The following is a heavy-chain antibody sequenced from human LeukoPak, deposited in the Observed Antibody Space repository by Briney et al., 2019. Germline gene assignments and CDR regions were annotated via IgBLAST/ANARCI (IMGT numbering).Heavy chain of an antibody. Sequence: RASVKVSCKASGYTFTGYYMHWVRQAPGQGLEWMGWLNPNSGDTNYAQKFQGRVSMTRDTSISTAYMDLSDLRSDDTAVYYCARGRNIEMTTMSGGSDYWGQGTLVTVSS. J-gene: IGHJ4*02. CDR2: LNPNSGDT. D-gene: IGHD5-24*01. V-gene: IGHV1-2*02. CDR3: ARGRNIEMTTMSGGSDY. CDR1: GYTFTGYY.